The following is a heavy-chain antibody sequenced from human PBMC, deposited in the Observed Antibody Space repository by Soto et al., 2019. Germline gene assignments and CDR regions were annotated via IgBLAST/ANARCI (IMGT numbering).Heavy chain of an antibody. D-gene: IGHD3-16*02. V-gene: IGHV4-30-4*01. CDR3: AREPRIMITFGGVIAPYFDD. CDR1: GGSIRSGDYY. J-gene: IGHJ4*02. Sequence: QVQLQESGPGLVKPSQTLSLTCTVSGGSIRSGDYYWSWIRQHPGKGMEWIGYIYYSVSTYYNPSLKSRVTISVDTSKNQFALKLSSVTAADTAVYYCAREPRIMITFGGVIAPYFDDWGQGTLVTVSS. CDR2: IYYSVST.